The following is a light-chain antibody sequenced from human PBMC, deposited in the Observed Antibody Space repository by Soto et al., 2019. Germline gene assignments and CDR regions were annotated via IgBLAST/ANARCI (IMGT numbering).Light chain of an antibody. CDR1: QSISSSY. CDR3: QQYGSSSLT. Sequence: EIVLTQSPGTLSLSPGERATLSCRASQSISSSYLAWYQQKPGQAPRLLIYDASSRATGIPDRFSGSGSGTDLTLTIIRLEPEDFAVYYCQQYGSSSLTFGGGTKVEIK. CDR2: DAS. J-gene: IGKJ4*01. V-gene: IGKV3-20*01.